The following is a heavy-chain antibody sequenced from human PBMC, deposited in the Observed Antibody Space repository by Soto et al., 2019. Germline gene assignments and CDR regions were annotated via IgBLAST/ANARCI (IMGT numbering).Heavy chain of an antibody. CDR1: GYSFTSYW. D-gene: IGHD6-19*01. CDR3: ASSRDPGYSSGWYEGLFDY. V-gene: IGHV5-51*01. Sequence: PGESLKISCKGSGYSFTSYWIGWVRQMPGKGLEWMGIIYPGDSDTRYSPSFQGQVTISADKSISTAYLQWSSLKASDTAMYYCASSRDPGYSSGWYEGLFDYWGQGTLVTVSS. J-gene: IGHJ4*02. CDR2: IYPGDSDT.